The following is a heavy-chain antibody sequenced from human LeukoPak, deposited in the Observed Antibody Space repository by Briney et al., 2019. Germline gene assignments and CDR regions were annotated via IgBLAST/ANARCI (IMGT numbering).Heavy chain of an antibody. Sequence: GGSLRLSCSASGFTFRSYAMAWVRQAPGTGLGWVSAISNSGRNTYYADSVKGRFTISRDNSKNTLYLEMNSLRAEDTAVYYCAAGRVVPEREKRIDYWGQGTLVTVSS. J-gene: IGHJ4*02. CDR2: ISNSGRNT. D-gene: IGHD3-3*01. CDR3: AAGRVVPEREKRIDY. V-gene: IGHV3-23*01. CDR1: GFTFRSYA.